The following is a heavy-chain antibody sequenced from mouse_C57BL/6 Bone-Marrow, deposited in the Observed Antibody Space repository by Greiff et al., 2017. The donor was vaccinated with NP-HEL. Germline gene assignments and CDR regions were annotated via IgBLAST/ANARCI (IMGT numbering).Heavy chain of an antibody. CDR2: IYPGDGDT. CDR1: GYAFSSSW. V-gene: IGHV1-82*01. Sequence: QVQLQQSGPELVKPGASVKISCKASGYAFSSSWMNWVKQRPGKGLAWIGRIYPGDGDTNYNGKFKGQATLTAAKSSSTAYMQLSSLTSEDSAVYVCARDDYDGHYFDYWGQGTTLTVSS. J-gene: IGHJ2*01. CDR3: ARDDYDGHYFDY. D-gene: IGHD2-4*01.